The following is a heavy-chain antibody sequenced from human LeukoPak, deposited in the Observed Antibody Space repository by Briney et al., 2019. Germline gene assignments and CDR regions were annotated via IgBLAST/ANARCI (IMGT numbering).Heavy chain of an antibody. J-gene: IGHJ5*02. D-gene: IGHD6-13*01. CDR3: AKDSQYSSSWYSGNWFDP. CDR2: ISYDGSNK. CDR1: GFTFSSYG. V-gene: IGHV3-30*18. Sequence: EGSLRLSCAASGFTFSSYGMHWVRQAPGKGLEWVAVISYDGSNKYYADSVKGRFTISRDNSKNTLYLQMNSLRAEDTAVCYCAKDSQYSSSWYSGNWFDPWGQGTLVTVSS.